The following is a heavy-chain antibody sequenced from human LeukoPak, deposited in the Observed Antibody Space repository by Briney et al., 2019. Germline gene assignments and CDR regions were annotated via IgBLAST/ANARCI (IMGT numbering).Heavy chain of an antibody. D-gene: IGHD3-22*01. Sequence: GGSLRLSRAASGFTFSSYGMHWARHSPDRALECVAFIRNEGSNKYYADSVTGQFTISRDNSKNKLYLQMNSLRAEDTAVYYCAKGVYDSSGYEDYWGQGTLVTVSS. CDR3: AKGVYDSSGYEDY. CDR2: IRNEGSNK. J-gene: IGHJ4*02. V-gene: IGHV3-30*02. CDR1: GFTFSSYG.